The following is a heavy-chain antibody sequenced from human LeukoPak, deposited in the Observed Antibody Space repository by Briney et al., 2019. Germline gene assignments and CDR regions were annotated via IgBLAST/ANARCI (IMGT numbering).Heavy chain of an antibody. CDR2: ISDSGST. CDR1: SGSMNSDIHY. V-gene: IGHV4-61*02. D-gene: IGHD5/OR15-5a*01. J-gene: IGHJ6*03. Sequence: SQTQSLTCTVSSGSMNSDIHYWTWIRQPAGKGLEWIGRISDSGSTTYNPSLMSRATITLDTSKNSFSLKVTSVTAADTAVYFCARETKDIYSPSWGLYDTYYYIDAWGPGTTVNVAS. CDR3: ARETKDIYSPSWGLYDTYYYIDA.